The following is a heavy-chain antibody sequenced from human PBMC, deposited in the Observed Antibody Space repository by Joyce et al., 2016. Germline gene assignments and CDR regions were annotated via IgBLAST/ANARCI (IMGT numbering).Heavy chain of an antibody. CDR3: ARERGRYCTGGTCPRGNWFDP. Sequence: QVELKQWGAGLLKPSETLSLTCAVYGGSFSNYYWSWIRQSPGKGLEWIGEINDAVDANYNPSLKSRVTISIDTSKKQFSLILTSVTAADRAVYYCARERGRYCTGGTCPRGNWFDPWGQGTLVAVSS. V-gene: IGHV4-34*01. J-gene: IGHJ5*02. CDR1: GGSFSNYY. D-gene: IGHD2-8*02. CDR2: INDAVDA.